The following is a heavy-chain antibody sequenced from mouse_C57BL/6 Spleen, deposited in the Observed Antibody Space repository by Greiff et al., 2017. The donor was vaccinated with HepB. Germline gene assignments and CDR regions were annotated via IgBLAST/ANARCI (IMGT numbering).Heavy chain of an antibody. D-gene: IGHD2-1*01. Sequence: EVKLMESGGGLVQPGGSMKLSCVASGFTFSNYWMNWVRQSPEKGLEWVAQIRLKSDNYATHYAESVKWRFTISRDDSKSSVYLQMNNLRAEDTGIYYCTHLIYYGNEGYFDVWGTGTTVTVSS. CDR1: GFTFSNYW. V-gene: IGHV6-3*01. CDR2: IRLKSDNYAT. CDR3: THLIYYGNEGYFDV. J-gene: IGHJ1*03.